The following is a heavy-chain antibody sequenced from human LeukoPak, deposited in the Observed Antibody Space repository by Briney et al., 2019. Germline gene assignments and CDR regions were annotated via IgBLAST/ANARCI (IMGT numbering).Heavy chain of an antibody. D-gene: IGHD3-10*01. CDR2: IYYSGST. J-gene: IGHJ5*02. V-gene: IGHV4-31*03. CDR3: ASGPGGFGAREYWFDP. CDR1: GGSISSGGYY. Sequence: PSETLSLTYTVSGGSISSGGYYWRWIRQHPGKGLEWIGYIYYSGSTYYNPSLKSRVTISVDTSKNQFSLKLSSVTAADTAVYYCASGPGGFGAREYWFDPWGQGTLVTVSS.